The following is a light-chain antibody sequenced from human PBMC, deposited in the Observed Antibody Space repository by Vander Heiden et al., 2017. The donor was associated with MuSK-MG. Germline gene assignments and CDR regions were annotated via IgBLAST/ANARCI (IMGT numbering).Light chain of an antibody. CDR1: SSNIGSNF. V-gene: IGLV1-47*02. CDR2: SNN. CDR3: TAWDDSLSGLV. J-gene: IGLJ2*01. Sequence: QSVLTQPPSASGPPGQRVTIPCSGSSSNIGSNFVYWYQQLPGTAPKLLIYSNNQRPSGVPDRFSGSKSGTSATLAISGLRSEDEADYYCTAWDDSLSGLVFGGGTKLTVL.